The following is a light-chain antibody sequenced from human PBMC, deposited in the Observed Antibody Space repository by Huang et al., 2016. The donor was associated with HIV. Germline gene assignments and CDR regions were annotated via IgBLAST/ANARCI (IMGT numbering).Light chain of an antibody. V-gene: IGKV1-39*01. J-gene: IGKJ1*01. Sequence: DIQMTQSPASLSASVGDRVTITCRATQSISNYVNWYQQKPGKAPTLLIYCASTLQSGVPSRFSCSGSGTDFTLTISSLQPEDFTTYYCQQSYNTPPTFGQGTKVEI. CDR1: QSISNY. CDR2: CAS. CDR3: QQSYNTPPT.